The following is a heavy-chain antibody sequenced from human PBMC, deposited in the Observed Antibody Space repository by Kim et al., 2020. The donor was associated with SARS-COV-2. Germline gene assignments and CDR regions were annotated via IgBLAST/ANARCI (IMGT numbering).Heavy chain of an antibody. CDR1: GGSISSSSYY. CDR3: ARLVSGLGELSWDY. J-gene: IGHJ4*02. Sequence: SETLSLTCTVSGGSISSSSYYWGWIRQPPGKGLEWIGSIYYSGSTYYNPSLKSRVTISVDTSKNQFSLKLSSVTAADTAVYYCARLVSGLGELSWDYWGQGALVTVSS. V-gene: IGHV4-39*01. D-gene: IGHD3-16*02. CDR2: IYYSGST.